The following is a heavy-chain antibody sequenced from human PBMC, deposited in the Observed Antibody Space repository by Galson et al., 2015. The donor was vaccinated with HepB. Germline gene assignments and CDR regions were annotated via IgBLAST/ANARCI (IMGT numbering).Heavy chain of an antibody. CDR2: ISSNGYMI. D-gene: IGHD3-10*01. Sequence: SLRLSCAASGFPFGAYEMNWVRQAPGKGLEWISYISSNGYMIYYAESVKGRFTVSRDNARDSLYLQMNSLRVEDTAVYYCVRDDALWSWYFDSWGQGILVTVSS. CDR1: GFPFGAYE. CDR3: VRDDALWSWYFDS. J-gene: IGHJ4*02. V-gene: IGHV3-48*03.